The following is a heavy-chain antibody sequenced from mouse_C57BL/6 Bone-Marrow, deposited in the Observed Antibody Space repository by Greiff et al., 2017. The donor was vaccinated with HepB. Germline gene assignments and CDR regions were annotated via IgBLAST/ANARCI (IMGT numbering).Heavy chain of an antibody. J-gene: IGHJ4*01. CDR3: ARGLYYYAMDY. CDR1: GFTFSDYY. CDR2: INYDGSST. D-gene: IGHD6-1*01. Sequence: EVHLVESEGGLVQPGSSMKLSCTASGFTFSDYYMAWVRQVPEKGLEWVANINYDGSSTYYLDSLKSRFIISRDNAKNILYLQMGSLKSEDTATYYCARGLYYYAMDYWGQGTSVTVSS. V-gene: IGHV5-16*01.